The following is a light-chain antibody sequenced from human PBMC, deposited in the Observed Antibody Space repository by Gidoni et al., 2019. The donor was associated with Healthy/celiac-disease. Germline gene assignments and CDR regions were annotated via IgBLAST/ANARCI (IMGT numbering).Light chain of an antibody. CDR3: MQTLQTPLT. V-gene: IGKV2-28*01. J-gene: IGKJ4*01. CDR2: LGS. CDR1: QSLLHSNGYNY. Sequence: DIVMTQSPLSLPVTPGEPASISCRSSQSLLHSNGYNYLDWYLQKPGQSPQFLIYLGSNRASGVPDRFSGSGSGTDFTLKISRVEAEDVGVYYCMQTLQTPLTFXGXTKVEIK.